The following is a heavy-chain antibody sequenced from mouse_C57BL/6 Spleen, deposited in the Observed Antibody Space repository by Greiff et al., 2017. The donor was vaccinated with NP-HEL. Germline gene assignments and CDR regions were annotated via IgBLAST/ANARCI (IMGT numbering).Heavy chain of an antibody. CDR2: ISSGGSYT. CDR3: ARRSAYDYDGAKFAY. J-gene: IGHJ3*01. D-gene: IGHD2-4*01. Sequence: EVMLVESGGDLVKPGGSLTLSCAASGFTFSSYGMSWVRQTPDKRLEWVATISSGGSYTYYPDSVKGRFTISRDNAKNTLYLQISRLKSEDTAMYYCARRSAYDYDGAKFAYWGQGTLVTVSA. V-gene: IGHV5-6*02. CDR1: GFTFSSYG.